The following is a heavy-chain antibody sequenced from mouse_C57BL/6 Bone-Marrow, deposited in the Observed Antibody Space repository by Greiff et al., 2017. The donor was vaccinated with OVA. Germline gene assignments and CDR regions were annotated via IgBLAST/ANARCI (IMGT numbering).Heavy chain of an antibody. CDR2: IDPSDSYT. Sequence: VQLHQPGAELVRPGTSVKLSCKASGYTFTSYWMHWVKQRPGQGLEWIGVIDPSDSYTNYNQKFKGKATLTVDTSSSTAYMQLSSLTSEDSAVYFCARDYGSSYWYFDVWGTGTTVTVSS. V-gene: IGHV1-59*01. CDR3: ARDYGSSYWYFDV. CDR1: GYTFTSYW. D-gene: IGHD1-1*01. J-gene: IGHJ1*03.